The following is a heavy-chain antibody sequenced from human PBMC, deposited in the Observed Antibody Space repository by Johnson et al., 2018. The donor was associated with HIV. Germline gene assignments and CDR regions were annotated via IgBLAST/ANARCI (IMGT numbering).Heavy chain of an antibody. CDR3: VKDRNYGSYLLFFDV. J-gene: IGHJ3*01. CDR2: IGWNGLTI. D-gene: IGHD3-16*01. CDR1: GFSFDDYA. V-gene: IGHV3-9*01. Sequence: VQLVESGGGLVQPGGSLRLSCAASGFSFDDYAMHWVRQVPGKGLEWVAGIGWNGLTIGYVDSVKCRFTISRNAATNSLYLRMDSLRTEDTAFYYCVKDRNYGSYLLFFDVWGQGTMVTVSS.